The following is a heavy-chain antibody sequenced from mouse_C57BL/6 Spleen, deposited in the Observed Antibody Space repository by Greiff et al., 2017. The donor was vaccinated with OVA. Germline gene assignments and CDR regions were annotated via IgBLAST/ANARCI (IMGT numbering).Heavy chain of an antibody. V-gene: IGHV1-52*01. CDR1: GYTFTSYW. CDR3: ARQSGRVYFDV. CDR2: IDPSDSET. J-gene: IGHJ1*03. D-gene: IGHD3-1*01. Sequence: QVHLQQPGAELVRPGSSVKLSCKASGYTFTSYWMHWVKQRPIQGLEWIGNIDPSDSETHYNQKFKDKATLTVDKSSSTAYMQLSSLTSEDSAVYYCARQSGRVYFDVWGTGTTVTVAS.